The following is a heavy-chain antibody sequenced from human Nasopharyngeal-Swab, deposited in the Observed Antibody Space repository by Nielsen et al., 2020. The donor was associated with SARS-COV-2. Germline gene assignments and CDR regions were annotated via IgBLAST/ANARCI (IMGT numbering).Heavy chain of an antibody. CDR2: IYYSGST. D-gene: IGHD3-22*01. CDR3: ARAEGHYDSSGYYRPALFDY. V-gene: IGHV4-59*01. J-gene: IGHJ4*02. Sequence: WIRQPPGKGLEWIGYIYYSGSTNYNPSLKSRVTISVDTSKNQFSLKLSSVTAADTAVYYWARAEGHYDSSGYYRPALFDYWGQGTLVTVSS.